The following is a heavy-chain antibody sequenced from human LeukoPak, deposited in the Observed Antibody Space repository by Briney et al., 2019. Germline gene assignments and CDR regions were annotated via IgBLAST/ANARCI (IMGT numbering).Heavy chain of an antibody. J-gene: IGHJ4*02. CDR3: AHGAMYQLDY. D-gene: IGHD2-2*01. Sequence: GGSLRLSCAASGFPFSSHGMSWVRQATGKGLEWVSGIIGGGGSTYYADSVKGRFTISGDNSRNTLFLQMNSLRAEDTAVYYCAHGAMYQLDYWGQGTLVTVSS. CDR1: GFPFSSHG. CDR2: IIGGGGST. V-gene: IGHV3-23*01.